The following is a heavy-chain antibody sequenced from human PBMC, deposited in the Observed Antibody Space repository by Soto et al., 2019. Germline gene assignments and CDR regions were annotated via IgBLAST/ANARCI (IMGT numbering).Heavy chain of an antibody. CDR2: MHPYSGDT. CDR1: GYSFVNYE. Sequence: GASVKVSCKTSGYSFVNYEIHWVRQAPGQGLEWLGWMHPYSGDTAYAQKFQGRVTMTRDTSMETAYMELNSLRVEDTALYYCARVNRRGYTGNDPPPLYYYGMDLWGQGTMVTVSS. CDR3: ARVNRRGYTGNDPPPLYYYGMDL. J-gene: IGHJ6*02. D-gene: IGHD5-12*01. V-gene: IGHV1-8*02.